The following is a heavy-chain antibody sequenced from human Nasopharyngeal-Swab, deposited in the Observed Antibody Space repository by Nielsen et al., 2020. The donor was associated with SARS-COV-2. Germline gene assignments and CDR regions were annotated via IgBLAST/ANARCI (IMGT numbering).Heavy chain of an antibody. CDR1: GYTFTGYY. J-gene: IGHJ4*02. Sequence: ASVKVSCKASGYTFTGYYMHWVRQAPGQGLEWMGWINPNSGGTNYAQKFQGRVTMTRDTSISTAYMELCRLRSDDTAVYYCARESIAAAGRDFDYWGQGTLVTVSS. CDR2: INPNSGGT. CDR3: ARESIAAAGRDFDY. V-gene: IGHV1-2*02. D-gene: IGHD6-13*01.